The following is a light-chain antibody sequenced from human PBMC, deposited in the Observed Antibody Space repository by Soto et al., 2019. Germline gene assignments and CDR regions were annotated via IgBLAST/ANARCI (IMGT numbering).Light chain of an antibody. V-gene: IGLV2-14*01. CDR3: SSYTSSSPLVV. CDR1: SSDVGGYSF. CDR2: DVS. Sequence: QSALTQPASVSGSPGQSITISCTGTSSDVGGYSFVSWYQQHPGKAPKLMIYDVSNRPSGVSNRFSGSKSGNTASLTISGLQAEDEADYYCSSYTSSSPLVVFGGGTKVTVL. J-gene: IGLJ2*01.